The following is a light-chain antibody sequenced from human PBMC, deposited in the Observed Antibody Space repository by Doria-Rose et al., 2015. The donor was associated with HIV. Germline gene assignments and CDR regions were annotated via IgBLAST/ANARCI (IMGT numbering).Light chain of an antibody. V-gene: IGKV3-20*01. J-gene: IGKJ1*01. CDR2: DGS. CDR3: HQYGTSWT. Sequence: TQSPGTLSLSPGERATLSCRASQSFSSTYLAWYQQKPGQAPSLLIYDGSTRATDIPDRFSASGSGTDSTLTINRLEPEDFAVYYCHQYGTSWTFGQGTKVEI. CDR1: QSFSSTY.